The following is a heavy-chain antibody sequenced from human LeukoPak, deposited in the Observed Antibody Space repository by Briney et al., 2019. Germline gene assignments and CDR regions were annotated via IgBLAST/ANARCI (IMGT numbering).Heavy chain of an antibody. V-gene: IGHV3-30*02. D-gene: IGHD6-19*01. J-gene: IGHJ4*02. CDR3: AKDLGGWENYFDY. Sequence: GGSLRLSCAASGFTFSDYAMHWVRQAPGKGLEWVAFIRYDGSNKYYADFVKGRFTISRDNSKNTLYLQMNSLRAEDTAVYYCAKDLGGWENYFDYWGQGTLVTVSS. CDR2: IRYDGSNK. CDR1: GFTFSDYA.